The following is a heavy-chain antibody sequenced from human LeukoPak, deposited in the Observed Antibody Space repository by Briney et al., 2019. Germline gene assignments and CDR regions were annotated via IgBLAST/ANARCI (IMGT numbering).Heavy chain of an antibody. CDR1: EYTFTGYY. CDR2: INPNSGGT. V-gene: IGHV1-2*02. D-gene: IGHD3-10*01. CDR3: ARDLGSDDAFDI. J-gene: IGHJ3*02. Sequence: ASVKDSCKASEYTFTGYYMHWVRQAPGQGLEWMGWINPNSGGTNYAQKFQGRVTMTRDTSISTAYMELSRLRSDDTAVYYCARDLGSDDAFDIWGQGTMVSVSS.